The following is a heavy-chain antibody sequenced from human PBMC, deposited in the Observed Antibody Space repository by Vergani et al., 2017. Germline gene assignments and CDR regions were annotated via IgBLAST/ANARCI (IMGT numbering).Heavy chain of an antibody. J-gene: IGHJ4*02. D-gene: IGHD2-2*03. CDR2: IVVGSGNT. CDR1: GFTFTSSA. CDR3: ARHGHCSSTSCPTNLIDY. V-gene: IGHV1-58*01. Sequence: QMQLVQSGPEVKKPGTSVKVSCKASGFTFTSSAVQWVRQARGQRLEWIGWIVVGSGNTNYAQKFQERVTITRDMSTSTAYMELSSLRSEDTAVYYCARHGHCSSTSCPTNLIDYWGQGTLVTVSS.